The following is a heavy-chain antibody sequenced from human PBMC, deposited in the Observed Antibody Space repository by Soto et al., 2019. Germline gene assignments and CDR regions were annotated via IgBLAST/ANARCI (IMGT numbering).Heavy chain of an antibody. Sequence: EVQLVESAGSLVKPGGSLSMSCAASGFTLSSHSMNWVRQAPGKGLEWVSSISSSSTYIYYADSVKGRFTISRDNAKNSLYLQMNSVRVEDTAVYYCARGDLVRGVSPRVDYWGQGTLVTVSS. CDR1: GFTLSSHS. D-gene: IGHD3-10*01. CDR2: ISSSSTYI. CDR3: ARGDLVRGVSPRVDY. J-gene: IGHJ4*02. V-gene: IGHV3-21*06.